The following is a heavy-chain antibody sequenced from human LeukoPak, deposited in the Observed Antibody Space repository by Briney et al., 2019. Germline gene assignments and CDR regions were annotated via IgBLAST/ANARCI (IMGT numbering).Heavy chain of an antibody. CDR3: ARDSNHHDILTGYYSDRFDP. D-gene: IGHD3-9*01. Sequence: PGGSLRLSCAASGFTFSSYSMNWVRQAPGKGLEWVSSISSSTTYMYYADSVKGRFTISRDNAKNSLYLQLNSLRAEDTAVYYCARDSNHHDILTGYYSDRFDPWGQGTLVTVSS. CDR2: ISSSTTYM. CDR1: GFTFSSYS. J-gene: IGHJ5*02. V-gene: IGHV3-21*01.